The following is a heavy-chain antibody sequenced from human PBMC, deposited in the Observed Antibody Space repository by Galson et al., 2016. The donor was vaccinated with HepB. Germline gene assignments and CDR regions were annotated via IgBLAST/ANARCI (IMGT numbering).Heavy chain of an antibody. Sequence: SLRLSCAASGFTFSSYAMSWVRQAPGKGPEWVPSSGSGCPTYYADSVQGRFTLSSDNSKNKLFLQMHSLRADDTAVYYCAKSVLEYDILTGHYRRGADYWGQGTLVTVSS. CDR1: GFTFSSYA. D-gene: IGHD3-9*01. CDR3: AKSVLEYDILTGHYRRGADY. V-gene: IGHV3-23*01. J-gene: IGHJ4*02. CDR2: SGSGCPT.